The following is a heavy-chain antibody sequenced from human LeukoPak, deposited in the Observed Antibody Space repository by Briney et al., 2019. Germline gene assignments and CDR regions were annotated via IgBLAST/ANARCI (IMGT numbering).Heavy chain of an antibody. CDR3: ASQYSSGWVDY. Sequence: SETLSLTCTVSGGSISSGSYYWSWVRQPAGTGLEWIGRIYTSGSTNYNPSLKSRVTISVDTSKNQFSLKLSSVTAADTAVYYCASQYSSGWVDYWGQGTLVTVSS. CDR1: GGSISSGSYY. V-gene: IGHV4-61*02. J-gene: IGHJ4*02. CDR2: IYTSGST. D-gene: IGHD6-19*01.